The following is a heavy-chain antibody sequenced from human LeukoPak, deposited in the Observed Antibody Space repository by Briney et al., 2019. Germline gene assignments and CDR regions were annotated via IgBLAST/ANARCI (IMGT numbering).Heavy chain of an antibody. CDR2: TYYRSKWNS. V-gene: IGHV6-1*01. CDR1: GDSVSSNSAS. Sequence: SQTLSLTCAISGDSVSSNSASWNWIRQSPSRGLEWLGRTYYRSKWNSDYAVSVQSRITINPDTSKNQFSLHLNSVTPEDTAVYYCARDPDRSYEWGPFDPWGQGTLVTVSS. CDR3: ARDPDRSYEWGPFDP. D-gene: IGHD1-26*01. J-gene: IGHJ5*02.